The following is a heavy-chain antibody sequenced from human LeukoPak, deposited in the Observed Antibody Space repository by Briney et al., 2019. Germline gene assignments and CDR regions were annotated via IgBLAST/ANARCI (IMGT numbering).Heavy chain of an antibody. Sequence: SETLSLTCTVAGGSVSSGGNYWSWIRQHPGKGLEWIGYIYDSGSTFYNPSLKSRVTISIDTSKNQFSLKLTSVTAADTAVYSCARGPAMGTRWFDPWGPGTLVTVSS. J-gene: IGHJ5*02. CDR3: ARGPAMGTRWFDP. D-gene: IGHD5-18*01. CDR2: IYDSGST. V-gene: IGHV4-31*03. CDR1: GGSVSSGGNY.